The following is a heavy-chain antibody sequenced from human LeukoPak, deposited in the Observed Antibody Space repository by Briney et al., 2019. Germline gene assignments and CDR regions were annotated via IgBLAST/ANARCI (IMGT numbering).Heavy chain of an antibody. D-gene: IGHD2-21*01. Sequence: GESLNISCKGSAYNFHNYWIAWVHPMPGKGLGRMGIIYPSTSENRYSPSFQGQVTISADKSISTAYLQWSSLKASDTAMYYCAREGEPIVFDDFDFGGQGNRVTVSA. CDR2: IYPSTSEN. V-gene: IGHV5-51*07. CDR1: AYNFHNYW. CDR3: AREGEPIVFDDFDF. J-gene: IGHJ4*02.